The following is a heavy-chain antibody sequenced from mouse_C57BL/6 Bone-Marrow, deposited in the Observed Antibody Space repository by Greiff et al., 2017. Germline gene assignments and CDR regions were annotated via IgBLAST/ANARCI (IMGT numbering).Heavy chain of an antibody. CDR3: ARGVLRDY. CDR2: SRNKANDYTT. CDR1: GFTFSDFY. J-gene: IGHJ2*01. Sequence: EVQGVESGGGLVQSGRSLRLSCATSGFTFSDFYMEWVRQAPGKGLEWIAASRNKANDYTTEYSASVKGRFIVSRDTSQSILYLQMNALRAEDTAIYYCARGVLRDYWGQGTTLTVSS. V-gene: IGHV7-1*01.